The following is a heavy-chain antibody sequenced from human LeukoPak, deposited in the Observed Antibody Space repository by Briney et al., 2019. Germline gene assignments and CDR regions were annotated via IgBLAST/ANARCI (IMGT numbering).Heavy chain of an antibody. D-gene: IGHD4-23*01. Sequence: PGGSLRLSCAASGFTFSSYSMNWVRQAPGKGLEWVSSISSSSSYIYYADSVKGRFTIPRDNAKNSLYLQMNSLRAEDTAVYYCARARQATVDFDYWGQGTLVTVSS. CDR2: ISSSSSYI. CDR1: GFTFSSYS. V-gene: IGHV3-21*01. CDR3: ARARQATVDFDY. J-gene: IGHJ4*02.